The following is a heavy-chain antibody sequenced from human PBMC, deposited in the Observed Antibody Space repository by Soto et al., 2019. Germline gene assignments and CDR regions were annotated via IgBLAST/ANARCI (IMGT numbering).Heavy chain of an antibody. CDR1: GFTFSSYA. D-gene: IGHD1-26*01. CDR2: ISGSGDST. CDR3: ARRGSGSYYDC. V-gene: IGHV3-23*01. Sequence: EVQLLESGGGLVQPGGSLRLSCAASGFTFSSYAMRWVRQAPGKGLEWVSAISGSGDSTYYADSVKGRFTISRDNSKNTLSLQMNSLRAEDTAIYYCARRGSGSYYDCWGQGTLVTVSS. J-gene: IGHJ4*02.